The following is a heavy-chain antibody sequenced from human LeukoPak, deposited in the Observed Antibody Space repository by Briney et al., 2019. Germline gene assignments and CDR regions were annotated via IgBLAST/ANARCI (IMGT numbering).Heavy chain of an antibody. D-gene: IGHD6-13*01. CDR1: GFTFTNYE. CDR3: ARGYSSSWFLRYYYYMDV. V-gene: IGHV4-39*07. Sequence: GSLRLSCAASGFTFTNYELNWVRQAPGKGLEWIGSIYYSGSTYYNPSLKSRVTISVDTSKNQFSLKLSSVTAADTAVYYCARGYSSSWFLRYYYYMDVWGKGTTVTVSS. CDR2: IYYSGST. J-gene: IGHJ6*03.